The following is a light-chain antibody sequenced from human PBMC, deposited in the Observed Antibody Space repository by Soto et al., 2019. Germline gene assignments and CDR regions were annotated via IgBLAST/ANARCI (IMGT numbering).Light chain of an antibody. CDR3: QQHGSWGIT. CDR1: QSVSSNS. Sequence: EIVLTQSPATLSLSPGESATLSCRTSQSVSSNSLAWHQQKPGQAPRLLMYAASSRAAGIPDRFSGSGSGTDFTLTISRLEPEDFAVYYCQQHGSWGITFGPGNKVAI. CDR2: AAS. J-gene: IGKJ3*01. V-gene: IGKV3-20*01.